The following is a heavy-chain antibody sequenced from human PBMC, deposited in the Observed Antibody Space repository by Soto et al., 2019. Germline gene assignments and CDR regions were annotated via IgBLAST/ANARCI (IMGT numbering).Heavy chain of an antibody. CDR2: IIPIFGTA. Sequence: QVQLVQSGAEVKKPGSSVKVSCKASVGTFSSYAISWVRQAPGQGLEWMGGIIPIFGTANYAQKFQGRVTITADESTSTAYMEMSSLRSEDTVVYYCARGTTYYDILTPLGFDPWGQGTLVTVSS. D-gene: IGHD3-9*01. CDR1: VGTFSSYA. J-gene: IGHJ5*02. CDR3: ARGTTYYDILTPLGFDP. V-gene: IGHV1-69*01.